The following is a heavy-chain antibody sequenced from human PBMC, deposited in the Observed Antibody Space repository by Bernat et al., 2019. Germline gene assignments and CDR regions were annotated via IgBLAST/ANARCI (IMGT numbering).Heavy chain of an antibody. CDR1: GGSISSSSYY. D-gene: IGHD5-12*01. J-gene: IGHJ4*02. CDR2: IYYSGST. Sequence: QLQLQESGPGLVKPSETLSLTCTVSGGSISSSSYYWGWIRQPPGKGLEWIGSIYYSGSTYYNPSLKSRVTISVDTSKNQFCLKLSSVTAADTAVYYCARVGYSGYDSDYWGQGTLVTVSS. CDR3: ARVGYSGYDSDY. V-gene: IGHV4-39*01.